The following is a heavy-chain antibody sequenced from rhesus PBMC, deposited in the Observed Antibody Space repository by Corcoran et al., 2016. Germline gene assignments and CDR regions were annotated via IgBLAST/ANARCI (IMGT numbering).Heavy chain of an antibody. CDR3: ARDLSYTAAWGY. CDR1: GGSISDSYR. D-gene: IGHD6-25*01. J-gene: IGHJ4*01. V-gene: IGHV4S10*01. CDR2: IYGSSTST. Sequence: QVQLQESGPGVVKPSETLSLTCAVSGGSISDSYRWSWIRQPPGKGLEWIGYIYGSSTSTNYNPSLRSRVTISNDTSKNQFSVKLSSVTAADTAVYYCARDLSYTAAWGYWGQGVLVTVSS.